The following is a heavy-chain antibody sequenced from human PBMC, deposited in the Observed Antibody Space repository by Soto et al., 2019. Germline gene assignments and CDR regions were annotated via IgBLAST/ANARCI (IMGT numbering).Heavy chain of an antibody. Sequence: QVQLVQSGAEVKKPGASVNVSCKASGYTFTVYYMHWVRQAPGQGLEWMGWINPKSGGTMYPQKFQGRVTMAWDTSISTAYMGLTRLESGDPGVYFGARNLAKGSGSAGFDYWGQGTLVTVSS. CDR1: GYTFTVYY. J-gene: IGHJ4*02. V-gene: IGHV1-2*02. CDR2: INPKSGGT. D-gene: IGHD1-26*01. CDR3: ARNLAKGSGSAGFDY.